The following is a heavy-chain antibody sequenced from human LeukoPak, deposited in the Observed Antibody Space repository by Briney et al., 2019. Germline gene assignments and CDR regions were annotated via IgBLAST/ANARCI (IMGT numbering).Heavy chain of an antibody. CDR2: INEDGSEQ. CDR3: ARRESSMTRSH. V-gene: IGHV3-7*01. J-gene: IGHJ4*02. Sequence: PGGSLRLSCVASGFIFIDYWMNWVRQVPGKGVEWVANINEDGSEQDYVDSVRGRFTISRDNAKNSLYLQMNSLRAEDTAVYYCARRESSMTRSHWGQGTLVTVSS. CDR1: GFIFIDYW. D-gene: IGHD2/OR15-2a*01.